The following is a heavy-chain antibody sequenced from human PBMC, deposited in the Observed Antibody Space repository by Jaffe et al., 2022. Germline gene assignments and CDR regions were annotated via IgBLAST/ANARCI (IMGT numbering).Heavy chain of an antibody. Sequence: QVQLQESGPGLVKPSETLSLTCAVSGYSISSGYYWGWIRQPPGKGLEWIGSIYHSGSTYYNPSLKSRVTISVDTSKNQFSLKLSSVTAADTAVYYCARRGTTVQRPFDYWGQGTLVTVSS. CDR3: ARRGTTVQRPFDY. D-gene: IGHD4-17*01. CDR2: IYHSGST. CDR1: GYSISSGYY. V-gene: IGHV4-38-2*01. J-gene: IGHJ4*02.